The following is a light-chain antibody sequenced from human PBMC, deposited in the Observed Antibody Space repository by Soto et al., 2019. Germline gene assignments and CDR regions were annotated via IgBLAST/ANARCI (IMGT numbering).Light chain of an antibody. Sequence: QSALTQPASVSGSPGQSITISCTGTSSDVGGYNYVSWYQQHPGKAPKLMIYDVRNRPSGVSNRFSGSKSVNTASLTISGLQAEDGADYYCGSYTTISTYVFGTGTKVTVL. J-gene: IGLJ1*01. CDR2: DVR. CDR1: SSDVGGYNY. CDR3: GSYTTISTYV. V-gene: IGLV2-14*01.